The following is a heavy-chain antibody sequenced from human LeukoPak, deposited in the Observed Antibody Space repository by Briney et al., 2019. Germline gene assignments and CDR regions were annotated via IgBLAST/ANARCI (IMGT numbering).Heavy chain of an antibody. Sequence: PGGSLRLSCAASGFTFSSYAMHWVRQAPGKGLEWVAVISYDGSNKYYADSVKGRFTISRDNSKNTLYLQMNSLRAEDTAVYYCARVWDGPDFWSGTGPYYYYYMDVWGKGTTVTVSS. CDR2: ISYDGSNK. CDR3: ARVWDGPDFWSGTGPYYYYYMDV. D-gene: IGHD3-3*01. V-gene: IGHV3-30-3*01. CDR1: GFTFSSYA. J-gene: IGHJ6*03.